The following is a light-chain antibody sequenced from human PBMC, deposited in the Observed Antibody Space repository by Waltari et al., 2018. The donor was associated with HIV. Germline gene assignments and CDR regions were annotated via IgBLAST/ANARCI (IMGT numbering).Light chain of an antibody. V-gene: IGLV2-23*02. J-gene: IGLJ2*01. CDR2: EVT. CDR3: CSYTGTGVL. CDR1: SSDVGAYNL. Sequence: QSALTQPASVSGSPGQSLTISCTGPSSDVGAYNLVSWYQPHPGTAPKLMIFEVTKRPSGVSDRFSGSRSGNTASLTISGLQAEDEGDYYCCSYTGTGVLFGRGTKLTVL.